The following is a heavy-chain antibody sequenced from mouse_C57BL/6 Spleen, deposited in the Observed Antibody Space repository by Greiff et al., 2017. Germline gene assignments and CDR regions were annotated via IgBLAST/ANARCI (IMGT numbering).Heavy chain of an antibody. CDR1: GYSITSGYY. Sequence: VQLQQSGPGLVKPSQSLSLTCSVTGYSITSGYYWNWIRQFPGNKLEWMGYISYDGSNNYNPSLKNRISITRDTSKNQFFLKLNSVTTEDTATYYCARRTVVATYWYFDVWGTGTTVTVSS. D-gene: IGHD1-1*01. CDR2: ISYDGSN. J-gene: IGHJ1*03. V-gene: IGHV3-6*01. CDR3: ARRTVVATYWYFDV.